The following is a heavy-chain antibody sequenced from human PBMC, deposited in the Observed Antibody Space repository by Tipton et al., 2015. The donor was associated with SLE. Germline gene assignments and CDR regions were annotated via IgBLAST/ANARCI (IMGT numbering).Heavy chain of an antibody. D-gene: IGHD3-9*01. CDR2: VSPSGGT. CDR3: ARDKWGEYTASTGYFWSFDP. Sequence: TLSLTCTVSGDSITSGPYYWSWIRQPAGKGLEWIGRVSPSGGTNYNPSLKSRVTMSVDTSRNQFSLNLSSLTAADTAVYFRARDKWGEYTASTGYFWSFDPWGQGIPVTVSS. CDR1: GDSITSGPYY. V-gene: IGHV4-61*02. J-gene: IGHJ5*02.